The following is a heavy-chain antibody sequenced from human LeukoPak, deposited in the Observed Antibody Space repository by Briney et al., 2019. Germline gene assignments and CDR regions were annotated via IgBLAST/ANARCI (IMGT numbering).Heavy chain of an antibody. D-gene: IGHD4-11*01. Sequence: GGSLRLSCAASGFTFNNAWMSWVRQAPGKGLEWVGRIKSKTDDGAADYAAPVKGRFTISRDDSKNTLYLQMNSLKTDDTAVYYCPTVRTTTVSSRANWYFDLWGRGTLVTVSS. CDR2: IKSKTDDGAA. CDR3: PTVRTTTVSSRANWYFDL. V-gene: IGHV3-15*01. CDR1: GFTFNNAW. J-gene: IGHJ2*01.